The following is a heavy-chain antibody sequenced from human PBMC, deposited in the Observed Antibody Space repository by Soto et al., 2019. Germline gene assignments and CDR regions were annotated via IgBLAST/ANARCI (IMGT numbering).Heavy chain of an antibody. CDR1: GFTFSSYG. Sequence: QVQLVESGGGVVQPGRSLRLSCAASGFTFSSYGMHWVRQAPGKGLEWVAVIWYDGSNKYYADSVKGRFTISRDNSKNTLYLQMNSLRAEDTVVYYCARAPDHITMVRGGGWCDPWGQGTLVTVSS. D-gene: IGHD3-10*01. V-gene: IGHV3-33*01. CDR2: IWYDGSNK. CDR3: ARAPDHITMVRGGGWCDP. J-gene: IGHJ5*02.